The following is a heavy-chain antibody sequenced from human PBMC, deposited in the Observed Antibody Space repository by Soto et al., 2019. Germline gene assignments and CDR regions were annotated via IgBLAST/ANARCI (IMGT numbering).Heavy chain of an antibody. J-gene: IGHJ5*02. Sequence: SQTLSLTCAISGDSVSSNSAAWNWIRQSPSRGLEWLGRTYYRSKWYNDYAVSAKSRITINPDTSKNQFSLQLNSVTPEDTAVYYSAREGGMMTVGGVWNWGDPWGQGTSVTVSS. CDR1: GDSVSSNSAA. CDR2: TYYRSKWYN. CDR3: AREGGMMTVGGVWNWGDP. D-gene: IGHD3-16*01. V-gene: IGHV6-1*01.